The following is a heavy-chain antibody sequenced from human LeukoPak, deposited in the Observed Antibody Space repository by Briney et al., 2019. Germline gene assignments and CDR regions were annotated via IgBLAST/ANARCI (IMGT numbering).Heavy chain of an antibody. Sequence: SETLSLTRTVSGGSISSSSYYWGWIRQPPGKGLEWIGSIYYSGSTYYSPSLKSRVTISVDTSKNQFSLKLSSVTAADTAVYYCARVDDRGHYYDSSGPRKLFDYWGQGTLVTVSS. V-gene: IGHV4-39*07. CDR3: ARVDDRGHYYDSSGPRKLFDY. CDR2: IYYSGST. J-gene: IGHJ4*02. CDR1: GGSISSSSYY. D-gene: IGHD3-22*01.